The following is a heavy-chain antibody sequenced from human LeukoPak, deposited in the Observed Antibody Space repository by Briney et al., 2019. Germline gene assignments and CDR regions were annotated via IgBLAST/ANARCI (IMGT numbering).Heavy chain of an antibody. CDR1: GGSFSGYY. CDR3: ARVHQNNWFDP. J-gene: IGHJ5*02. Sequence: PSETLSLTCAVYGGSFSGYYWSWIRQPPGKGLEWIGEINHSGSTNYNPSLKSRVTISVDTSKNQFSLKLRSVTAADTAVYYCARVHQNNWFDPWGQGTLVTVSS. V-gene: IGHV4-34*01. CDR2: INHSGST.